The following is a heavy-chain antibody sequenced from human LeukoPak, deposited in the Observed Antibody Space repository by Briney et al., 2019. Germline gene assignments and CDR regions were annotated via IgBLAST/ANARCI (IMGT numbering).Heavy chain of an antibody. D-gene: IGHD3-3*01. CDR3: ARARFWSGYDTPNWFDP. CDR2: IYYSGST. V-gene: IGHV4-59*12. CDR1: GGSISSYY. Sequence: EPSETLSLTCTVSGGSISSYYWSWIRQPPGKGLEWIGYIYYSGSTNYNPSLKSRVTISVDTSKDQFSLKLSSVTAADTAVYYCARARFWSGYDTPNWFDPWGQGTLVTVSS. J-gene: IGHJ5*02.